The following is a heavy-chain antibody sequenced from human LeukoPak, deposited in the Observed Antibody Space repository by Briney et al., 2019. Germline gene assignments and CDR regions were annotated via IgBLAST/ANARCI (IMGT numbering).Heavy chain of an antibody. V-gene: IGHV3-23*01. CDR1: GFTFSSYA. D-gene: IGHD6-13*01. J-gene: IGHJ5*01. CDR3: ARAYSSSWYDF. Sequence: GGSLRLSCAASGFTFSSYAMSWVRQAPGKGLEWVSGISGNSVSTYYADSVKGRFTVSRDNSKNTLFLQMSSLRAEDTAVYYCARAYSSSWYDFWGQGTLVTVSS. CDR2: ISGNSVST.